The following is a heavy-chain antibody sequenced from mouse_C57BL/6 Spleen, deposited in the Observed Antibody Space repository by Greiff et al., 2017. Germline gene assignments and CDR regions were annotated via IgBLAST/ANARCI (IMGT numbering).Heavy chain of an antibody. CDR3: ARVGDYYGSSGAMDY. Sequence: VQLQQSDAELVKPGASVKISCKVSGYTFTDHTIHWMKQRPEQGLEWIGYIYPRDGSTKYNEKFKGKATLTADKSSSTAYMQLNSLTSDDSAVYFCARVGDYYGSSGAMDYWGQGTSVTVSS. V-gene: IGHV1-78*01. J-gene: IGHJ4*01. CDR2: IYPRDGST. D-gene: IGHD1-1*01. CDR1: GYTFTDHT.